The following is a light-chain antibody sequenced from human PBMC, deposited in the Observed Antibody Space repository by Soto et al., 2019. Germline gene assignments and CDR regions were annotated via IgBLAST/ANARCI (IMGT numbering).Light chain of an antibody. J-gene: IGLJ1*01. CDR3: SSYTSSSTQV. Sequence: QSVLTQPASVSGSPGQSITISCTGTSSDVGGYNYVSWYQQYPGKAPKLMIYEVSNRPSGVSNRFSGSKSGNTASLTISGLQAEDEADYYCSSYTSSSTQVFGTGTKVTV. CDR2: EVS. CDR1: SSDVGGYNY. V-gene: IGLV2-14*01.